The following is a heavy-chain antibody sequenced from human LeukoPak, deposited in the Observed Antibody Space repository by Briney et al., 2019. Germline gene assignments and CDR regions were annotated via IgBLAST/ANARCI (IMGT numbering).Heavy chain of an antibody. CDR2: IYSGGST. CDR1: GFTVSSNY. V-gene: IGHV3-66*01. J-gene: IGHJ4*02. CDR3: ARLVSYYYDSSGYFDC. D-gene: IGHD3-22*01. Sequence: PGGSLRLSCAASGFTVSSNYISWVRQPPGKGLEWVSFIYSGGSTYYADSVKGRFTISRDNSKNTVYLQMNSLRADDTAVYYCARLVSYYYDSSGYFDCWGQGTLVTVSS.